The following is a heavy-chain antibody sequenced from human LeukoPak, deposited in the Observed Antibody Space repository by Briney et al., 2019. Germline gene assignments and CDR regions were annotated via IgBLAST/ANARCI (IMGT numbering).Heavy chain of an antibody. V-gene: IGHV4-39*07. CDR1: GGSISSSSYY. Sequence: TSETLSLTCTVSGGSISSSSYYWGWIRQPPGKGLEWIGSIYYSGSTYYNPSLKSRVTISVDTSKNQFSLKLSSVTAADTAVYYCARVRDTLRFDYWGQGTLVTVSS. CDR3: ARVRDTLRFDY. CDR2: IYYSGST. D-gene: IGHD5-18*01. J-gene: IGHJ4*02.